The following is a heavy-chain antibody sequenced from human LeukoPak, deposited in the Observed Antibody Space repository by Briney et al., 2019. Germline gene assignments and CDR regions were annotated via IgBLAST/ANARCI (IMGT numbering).Heavy chain of an antibody. CDR2: INHSGST. J-gene: IGHJ4*02. CDR1: GGSFSGYY. Sequence: SETLSLTCAVYGGSFSGYYWSWIRQPPGKGLEWIGEINHSGSTHYNPSLKSRVTISVDTSKHQFSLKLSSVTAADTAVYYCARGKYCSSTSCPAPLDYWGQGTLVTVSS. D-gene: IGHD2-2*01. CDR3: ARGKYCSSTSCPAPLDY. V-gene: IGHV4-34*01.